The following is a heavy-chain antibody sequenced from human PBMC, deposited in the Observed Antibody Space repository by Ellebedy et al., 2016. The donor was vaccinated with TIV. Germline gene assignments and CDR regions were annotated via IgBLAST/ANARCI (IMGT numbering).Heavy chain of an antibody. V-gene: IGHV4-39*07. D-gene: IGHD4-17*01. CDR2: IYYGGTT. CDR3: VSRGLTAVPT. CDR1: GDSIRSSGDY. J-gene: IGHJ5*02. Sequence: SETLSLTCTVSGDSIRSSGDYWVWIRQPPGMGLEWVGSIYYGGTTHYNPSLQSRVTVSEDTSKNQFSLRLSSVNAADTAVYYCVSRGLTAVPTWGQGTLVTVSS.